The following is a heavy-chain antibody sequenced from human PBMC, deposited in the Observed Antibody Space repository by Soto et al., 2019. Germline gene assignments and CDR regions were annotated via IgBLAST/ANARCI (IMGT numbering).Heavy chain of an antibody. CDR2: IYYSGST. CDR3: ARVRHGPGGLYYCDY. CDR1: GGSVSSGSYY. V-gene: IGHV4-61*01. Sequence: KPSETLSLTCTVSGGSVSSGSYYWSWIRQPPGKGLEWIGYIYYSGSTNYNPSLKSRVTISVDTSKNQFSLKLSSVTAADTAVYYCARVRHGPGGLYYCDYWGQGTLVTVSS. J-gene: IGHJ4*02. D-gene: IGHD3-16*01.